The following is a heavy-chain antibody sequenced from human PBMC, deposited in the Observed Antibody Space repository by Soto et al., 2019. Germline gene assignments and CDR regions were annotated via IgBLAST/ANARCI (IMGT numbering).Heavy chain of an antibody. J-gene: IGHJ5*02. CDR1: GGSISSGGYS. CDR3: ARVIAAADTISVWFDP. D-gene: IGHD6-13*01. Sequence: LQLQESGSGLVKPSQTLSLTCAVSGGSISSGGYSWSWIRQPPGKGLEWIGYIYHSVSTYYNPSLTSRVTILVDRSKNQFSLKLSSVTAAATAVYYCARVIAAADTISVWFDPWGQGTLVTVSS. V-gene: IGHV4-30-2*01. CDR2: IYHSVST.